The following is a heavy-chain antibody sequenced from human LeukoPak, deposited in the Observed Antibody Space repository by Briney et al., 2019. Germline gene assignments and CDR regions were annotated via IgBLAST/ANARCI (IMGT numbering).Heavy chain of an antibody. CDR1: GGSFSGYY. V-gene: IGHV4-34*01. Sequence: PSETLSLTCAVYGGSFSGYYWSWIRQPPGKGLEWSGEINHSGSTNYNPSLKSRVTISVDTSKNQFSLKLSSVTAADTAVYYCARTRRYYGSGSYYNGGFFDYWGQGTLVTVSS. J-gene: IGHJ4*02. CDR3: ARTRRYYGSGSYYNGGFFDY. D-gene: IGHD3-10*01. CDR2: INHSGST.